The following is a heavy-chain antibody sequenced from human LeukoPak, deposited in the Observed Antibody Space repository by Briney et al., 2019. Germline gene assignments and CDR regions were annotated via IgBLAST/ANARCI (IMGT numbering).Heavy chain of an antibody. CDR3: AREYQKAVALDY. J-gene: IGHJ4*02. CDR1: GFTFSSYS. V-gene: IGHV3-21*01. D-gene: IGHD6-19*01. CDR2: ISSSSSYI. Sequence: GSQRLSCAASGFTFSSYSMNWVRQAPGKGLEWVSSISSSSSYIYYADSVKGRFTISRDNAKNSLYLQMNSLRAEDTAVYYCAREYQKAVALDYWGQGTLVTISS.